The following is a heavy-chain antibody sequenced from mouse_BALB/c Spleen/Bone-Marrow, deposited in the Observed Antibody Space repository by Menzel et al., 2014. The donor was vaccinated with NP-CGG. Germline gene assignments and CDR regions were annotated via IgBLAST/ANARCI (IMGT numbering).Heavy chain of an antibody. V-gene: IGHV1S29*02. D-gene: IGHD1-2*01. Sequence: EVQLQQSGPELVKPGASVKISCKASGYTFTDYNMHWVKQSHGKSLEWIGYIYPNNGGTGYNQKFKNKATLTEDNSSSTAYMELRSLTSEDSAVYYCARGIITLYYYTMDCWGQGTSVTVSS. CDR1: GYTFTDYN. J-gene: IGHJ4*01. CDR2: IYPNNGGT. CDR3: ARGIITLYYYTMDC.